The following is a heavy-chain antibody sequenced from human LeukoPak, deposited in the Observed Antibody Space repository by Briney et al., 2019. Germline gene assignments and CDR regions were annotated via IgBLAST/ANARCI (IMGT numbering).Heavy chain of an antibody. V-gene: IGHV4-39*07. Sequence: PSETLSLTRTVSGGSISSSSYYWGWIRQPPGKGLEWIGSIYYSGSTYYNPSLKSRVTISVDTSKNQFSLKLSSVTAADTAVYYCAREDTAMVILTARDNWFDPWGQGTLVTVSS. CDR1: GGSISSSSYY. J-gene: IGHJ5*02. CDR3: AREDTAMVILTARDNWFDP. D-gene: IGHD5-18*01. CDR2: IYYSGST.